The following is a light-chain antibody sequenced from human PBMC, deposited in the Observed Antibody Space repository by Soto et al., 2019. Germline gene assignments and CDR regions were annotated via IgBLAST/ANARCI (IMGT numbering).Light chain of an antibody. CDR3: QQYGSSYPWT. CDR1: QSVSSNY. J-gene: IGKJ1*01. CDR2: GAS. V-gene: IGKV3-20*01. Sequence: LTQSPGTLSLSPVQGANLSCEACQSVSSNYLAWYQQKPGQAPRLLIYGASSRATGIPDRFSGSGSGTDFTLTIRRLEPEDFAVYYCQQYGSSYPWTFGQGTKVDIK.